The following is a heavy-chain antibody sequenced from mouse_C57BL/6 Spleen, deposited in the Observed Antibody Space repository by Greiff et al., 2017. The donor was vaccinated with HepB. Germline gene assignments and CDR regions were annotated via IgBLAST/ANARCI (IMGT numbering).Heavy chain of an antibody. Sequence: QVQLQQPGAELVKPGASVKLSCKASGYTFTSYWMQWVKQRPGQGLEWIGEIDPSDSYTNYNQKFKGKATLTVDTSSSTAYMQLSSLTSEDSAVYYCARNSYYYGSSSWFAYWGQGTLVTVSA. CDR1: GYTFTSYW. CDR3: ARNSYYYGSSSWFAY. CDR2: IDPSDSYT. D-gene: IGHD1-1*01. J-gene: IGHJ3*01. V-gene: IGHV1-50*01.